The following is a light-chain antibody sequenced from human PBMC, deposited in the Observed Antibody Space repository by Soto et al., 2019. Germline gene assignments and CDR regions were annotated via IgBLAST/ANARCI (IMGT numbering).Light chain of an antibody. J-gene: IGLJ2*01. CDR2: EVS. CDR3: ISYAGSNNLV. CDR1: SSDVGGYNY. V-gene: IGLV2-8*01. Sequence: QSALTQPPSASGSPGQTVTISCTGTSSDVGGYNYVSWYQQHPGKAPKRIIYEVSKRPSGVPDRFSGSKSGNAASLTVSGLQAEDEADYYCISYAGSNNLVFGGGTQLTVL.